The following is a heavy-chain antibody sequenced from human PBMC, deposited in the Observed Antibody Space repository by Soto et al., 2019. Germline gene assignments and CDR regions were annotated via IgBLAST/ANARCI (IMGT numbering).Heavy chain of an antibody. J-gene: IGHJ4*02. Sequence: QVHLVQSGAEVKKPGASVKVSCKGSGYAFTTYGITWVRQAPGQGLEWMGWISAHNGNTNYAQKLQGRVTVTRDTSTTTAYMELRSLRCDDTAVYYCARGRYGDYWGQGALVTGSS. CDR1: GYAFTTYG. CDR2: ISAHNGNT. CDR3: ARGRYGDY. D-gene: IGHD1-1*01. V-gene: IGHV1-18*01.